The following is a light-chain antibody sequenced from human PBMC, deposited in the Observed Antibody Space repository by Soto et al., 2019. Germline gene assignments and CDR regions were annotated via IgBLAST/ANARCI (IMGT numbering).Light chain of an antibody. J-gene: IGLJ2*01. CDR1: SGHSSYV. CDR2: LNSDGSH. V-gene: IGLV4-69*01. Sequence: QSVLTQSPSASASLGASVKLTCTLSSGHSSYVIAWHQQQPEKGPRYLMNLNSDGSHSKGDGIPDRFSGSSSGAERYLTISSLQSEDEADYYCQTWGTGIHVVFGGGTKLTV. CDR3: QTWGTGIHVV.